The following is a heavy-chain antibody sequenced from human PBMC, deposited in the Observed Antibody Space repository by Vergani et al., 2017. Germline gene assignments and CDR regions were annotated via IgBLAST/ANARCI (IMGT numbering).Heavy chain of an antibody. CDR3: ARVGYYDSSGKGDFDY. D-gene: IGHD3-22*01. CDR2: INPSGGST. CDR1: AYTFTSYY. V-gene: IGHV1-46*01. J-gene: IGHJ4*02. Sequence: QVQLVQSGAEVKKPGASVKVSCKASAYTFTSYYMHWVRQAPGQGLEWMGIINPSGGSTSYAQKFQGRVTMTRDTSTSTVYMELSSLRSEDTAVYYCARVGYYDSSGKGDFDYWGQGTLVTVSS.